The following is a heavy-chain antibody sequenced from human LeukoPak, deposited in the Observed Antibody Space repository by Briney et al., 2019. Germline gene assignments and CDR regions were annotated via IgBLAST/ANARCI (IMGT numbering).Heavy chain of an antibody. CDR2: IYYSGRT. D-gene: IGHD3-9*01. V-gene: IGHV4-39*01. Sequence: SETLSLTCTVSGCSFSSFSFYWGWIRQPPGKGLEWIGTIYYSGRTYYNPSLNSRVTIFIDTSKNQFSLKRGFFSAADAGVYFCARIGYVDYSIDSWGQGTLVTVSS. CDR3: ARIGYVDYSIDS. CDR1: GCSFSSFSFY. J-gene: IGHJ4*02.